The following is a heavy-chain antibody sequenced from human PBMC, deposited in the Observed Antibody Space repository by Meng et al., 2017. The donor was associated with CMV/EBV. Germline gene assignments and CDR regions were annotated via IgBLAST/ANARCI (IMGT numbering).Heavy chain of an antibody. CDR3: AREYPATWYFDH. CDR1: GFTFSSYS. Sequence: EGQLVESGGGLVKPGGSLRLSCAASGFTFSSYSMNWVRQAPGKGLEWVSSISSSSSYIYYADSVKGRFTISRDNAKNSLYLQMNSLRAEDTAVYYCAREYPATWYFDHWGQGTLVTVSS. J-gene: IGHJ4*02. V-gene: IGHV3-21*01. CDR2: ISSSSSYI. D-gene: IGHD2-15*01.